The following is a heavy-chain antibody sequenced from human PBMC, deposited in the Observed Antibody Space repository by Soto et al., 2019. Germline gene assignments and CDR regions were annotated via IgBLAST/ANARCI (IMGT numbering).Heavy chain of an antibody. Sequence: ASVKVSCKASGYTFTNYGISWVRQAPGQGLEWMGWINVYNGNTKYAQKVQGRVTMTTDTSTSTAYMELRSLRSDDTAVYYCARGVGSGSYYNQYNWFDPWGQGSLVTVSS. V-gene: IGHV1-18*01. J-gene: IGHJ5*02. D-gene: IGHD3-10*01. CDR2: INVYNGNT. CDR1: GYTFTNYG. CDR3: ARGVGSGSYYNQYNWFDP.